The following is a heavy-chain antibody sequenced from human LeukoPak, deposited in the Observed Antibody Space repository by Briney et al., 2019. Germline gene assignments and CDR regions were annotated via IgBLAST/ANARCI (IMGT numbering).Heavy chain of an antibody. CDR3: ARAAAMGATTVDY. CDR1: GFNVSTNY. J-gene: IGHJ4*02. Sequence: GGSLRLSCAASGFNVSTNYMSWVRQAPGKGLEWVSVIYSGGSTYYADSVKGRFTISRDNSKNTLYLQTNSLRAEDTAVYYCARAAAMGATTVDYWGQGTLVTVSS. CDR2: IYSGGST. V-gene: IGHV3-53*01. D-gene: IGHD1-26*01.